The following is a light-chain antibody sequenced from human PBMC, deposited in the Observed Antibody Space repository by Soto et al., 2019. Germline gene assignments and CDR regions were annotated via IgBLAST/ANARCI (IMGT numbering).Light chain of an antibody. CDR3: QVWDSSSDPAV. CDR2: DDS. J-gene: IGLJ3*02. Sequence: SYELTQPPSVSVAPGQTARITCGGNNIGSKSVHWYQQKPGQAPVLVVYDDSDRPSGISERFSGSNSGNTATLTISRVEAGDEADYYCQVWDSSSDPAVFGGGTKLTVL. CDR1: NIGSKS. V-gene: IGLV3-21*02.